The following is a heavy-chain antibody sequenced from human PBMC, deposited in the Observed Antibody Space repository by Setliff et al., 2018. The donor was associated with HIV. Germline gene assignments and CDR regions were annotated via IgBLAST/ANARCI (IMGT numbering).Heavy chain of an antibody. CDR1: GGSITNYY. V-gene: IGHV4-4*07. J-gene: IGHJ4*02. CDR2: IYTSGST. CDR3: ARAPGIAAAGTIFDY. Sequence: SETLSLTCTVSGGSITNYYWSWIRQPAGKGLEWIGRIYTSGSTNYNPSLKSRVTISVDTSKNQFSLKLSSVTAADTAVYYCARAPGIAAAGTIFDYWGQGTLVTVSS. D-gene: IGHD6-13*01.